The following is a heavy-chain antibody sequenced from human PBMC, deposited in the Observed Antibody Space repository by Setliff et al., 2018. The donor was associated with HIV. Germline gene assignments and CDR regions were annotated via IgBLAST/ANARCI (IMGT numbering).Heavy chain of an antibody. D-gene: IGHD5-18*01. Sequence: SVKFSCKASGGTFSGSGINWVRQAPGQGFEWVGGLLPLFETTTYAQTFQGRVSITTDESTSTTYMELSSLRSDDTAVYYCARGQVVGYTYSGIELWGQGTLVTVSS. J-gene: IGHJ4*02. CDR1: GGTFSGSG. V-gene: IGHV1-69*05. CDR3: ARGQVVGYTYSGIEL. CDR2: LLPLFETT.